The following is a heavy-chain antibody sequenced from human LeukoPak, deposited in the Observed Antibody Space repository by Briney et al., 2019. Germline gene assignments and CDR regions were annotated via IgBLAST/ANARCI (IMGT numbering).Heavy chain of an antibody. CDR3: ARSAGYYDFWSGYYPKFNWFDP. J-gene: IGHJ5*02. CDR2: IYYSGSI. Sequence: NTSETLSLTCTVSGGSISSSSYYWGWIRQPPGKGLEWIGSIYYSGSIYYNPSLKSRVTISVDTSKNQFSLKLSSVTAADTAVYYCARSAGYYDFWSGYYPKFNWFDPWGQGTLVTVSS. V-gene: IGHV4-39*01. D-gene: IGHD3-3*01. CDR1: GGSISSSSYY.